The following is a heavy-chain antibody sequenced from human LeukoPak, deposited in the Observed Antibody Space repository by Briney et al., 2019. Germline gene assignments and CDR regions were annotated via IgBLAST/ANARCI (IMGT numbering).Heavy chain of an antibody. J-gene: IGHJ6*02. CDR1: GFTFSGSA. D-gene: IGHD2-15*01. CDR2: IRSKANSYAT. Sequence: GGSLRLSCAASGFTFSGSAMHWVRQASGKGLEWVGRIRSKANSYATAYAASVKGRFTISRDDSKNTAYLQMNSLKTEDTAVYYCTRQPHCSGGSCYPYYYYGMDVWGQGTTVTVSS. CDR3: TRQPHCSGGSCYPYYYYGMDV. V-gene: IGHV3-73*01.